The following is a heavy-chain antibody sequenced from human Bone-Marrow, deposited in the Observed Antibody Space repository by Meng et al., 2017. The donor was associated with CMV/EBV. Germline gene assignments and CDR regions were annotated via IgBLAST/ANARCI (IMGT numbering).Heavy chain of an antibody. Sequence: QRVWAWEQVKSPGSLAKGSCKGSGCNFSSYAIRWVRQARGQGLDWMGGIIPIFGTANYEQKFQGRVTITADESTSTAYMEVSSLGSEYTAVYYCARLGAARDWGQGTLVTVSS. V-gene: IGHV1-69*12. J-gene: IGHJ4*02. D-gene: IGHD6-13*01. CDR2: IIPIFGTA. CDR3: ARLGAARD. CDR1: GCNFSSYA.